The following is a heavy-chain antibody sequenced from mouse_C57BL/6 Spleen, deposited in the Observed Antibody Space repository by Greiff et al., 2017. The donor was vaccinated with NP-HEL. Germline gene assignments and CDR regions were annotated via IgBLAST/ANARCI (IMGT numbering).Heavy chain of an antibody. V-gene: IGHV2-2*01. CDR3: ARKGGSSYVGAMDY. CDR1: GFSLTSYG. CDR2: IWSGGST. J-gene: IGHJ4*01. Sequence: QVQLKESGPGLVQPSQSLSITCTVSGFSLTSYGVHWVRQSPGTGLEWLGVIWSGGSTDYNAAFISRLSISKDNSKSQVFFKMNSLQADDTAIYYCARKGGSSYVGAMDYWGQGTSVTVSS. D-gene: IGHD1-1*01.